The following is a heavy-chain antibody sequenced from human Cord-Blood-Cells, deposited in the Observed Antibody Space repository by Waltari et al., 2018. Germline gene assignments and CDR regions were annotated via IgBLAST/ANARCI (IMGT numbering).Heavy chain of an antibody. V-gene: IGHV4-4*09. Sequence: YXXSWXXQPAGKGLEWIGYIYTSGSTNYNPSLKSRVTISVDTSKNQFSLKLSSVTAADTAVYYCARPTSSSSWYFDLWGRGTLVTVSS. J-gene: IGHJ2*01. CDR3: ARPTSSSSWYFDL. D-gene: IGHD6-6*01. CDR2: IYTSGST. CDR1: YX.